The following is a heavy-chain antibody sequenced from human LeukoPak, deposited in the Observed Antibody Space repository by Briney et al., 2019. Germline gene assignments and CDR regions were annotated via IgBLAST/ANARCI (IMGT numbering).Heavy chain of an antibody. CDR3: ARGTRSVVVVPAASLDY. CDR2: INPNSGGT. V-gene: IGHV1-2*04. CDR1: GYTFTSYG. D-gene: IGHD2-2*01. Sequence: ASVKVSCKASGYTFTSYGISWVRQAPGQGLEWMGWINPNSGGTNYAQTFQGWVTMTRDTSISTAYMELSRLRSDDTAVYYCARGTRSVVVVPAASLDYWGQGTLVTVSS. J-gene: IGHJ4*02.